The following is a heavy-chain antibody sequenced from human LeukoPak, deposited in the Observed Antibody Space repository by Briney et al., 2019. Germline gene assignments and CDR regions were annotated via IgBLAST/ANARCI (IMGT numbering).Heavy chain of an antibody. Sequence: PGGSLRLSCAASGFTFSSYGMHWVRQAPSKGLEWVAFIRYDGSNKYYADSVKGRFTISRDNSKNTLYLQMNSLRAEDTAVYYCAKGGPESTEFDYWGQGTLVTVSS. J-gene: IGHJ4*02. V-gene: IGHV3-30*02. CDR3: AKGGPESTEFDY. CDR1: GFTFSSYG. CDR2: IRYDGSNK.